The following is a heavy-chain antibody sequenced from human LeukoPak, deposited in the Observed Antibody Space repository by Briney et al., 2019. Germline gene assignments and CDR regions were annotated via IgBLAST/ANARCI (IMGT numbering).Heavy chain of an antibody. D-gene: IGHD3-16*01. CDR1: GFTFNHYA. CDR3: AKGRWGDS. J-gene: IGHJ4*02. Sequence: GGTLRLSCAASGFTFNHYAMTWVRQAPGKGLEWVSSISGSDGSVYYADSVKGRFTISRDDSKDMLYLQMNSLRVEDTAVYYCAKGRWGDSWGQGTLVTVSS. CDR2: ISGSDGSV. V-gene: IGHV3-23*01.